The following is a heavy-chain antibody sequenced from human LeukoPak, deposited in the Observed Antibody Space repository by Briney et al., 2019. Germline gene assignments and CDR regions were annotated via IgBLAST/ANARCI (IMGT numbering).Heavy chain of an antibody. CDR3: ARDIAASQSNWFDP. J-gene: IGHJ5*02. CDR2: IYSGGST. CDR1: GFTVSSNY. V-gene: IGHV3-53*01. Sequence: PGGSLRLSCAASGFTVSSNYMSWVRQAPGKGLEWVSVIYSGGSTYYADSVKGQFTISRDNSKNTLYLQMNSLRAEDTAVYYCARDIAASQSNWFDPWGQGTLVTVSS. D-gene: IGHD6-6*01.